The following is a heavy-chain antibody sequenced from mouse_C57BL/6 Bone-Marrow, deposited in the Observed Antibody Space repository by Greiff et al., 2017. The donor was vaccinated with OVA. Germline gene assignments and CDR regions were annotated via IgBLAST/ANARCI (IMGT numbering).Heavy chain of an antibody. CDR1: GYSITSCYY. V-gene: IGHV3-6*01. CDR3: ARLGSNYDYFDY. CDR2: ISYDGSN. J-gene: IGHJ2*01. D-gene: IGHD2-5*01. Sequence: EVHLVESGPGLVKPSQSLSLTCSVTGYSITSCYYWNWIRQFPGNKLEWMGYISYDGSNNYNPSLKNRISITRDTSKNQFFLKLNSVTTEDTATYYCARLGSNYDYFDYWGQGTTLTVSS.